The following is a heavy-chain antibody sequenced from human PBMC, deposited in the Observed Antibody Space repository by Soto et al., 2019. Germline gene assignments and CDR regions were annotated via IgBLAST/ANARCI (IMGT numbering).Heavy chain of an antibody. V-gene: IGHV3-33*01. D-gene: IGHD3-3*01. CDR2: IWYDGSNK. Sequence: QVQLVESGGGVVQPGRSLRLSCAASGFTFSSYGMHWVRQAPGKGLEWVAVIWYDGSNKYYADSVKGRFTISRDNSKNPRYLQMNSLRAEDTAVYYCARQGRKKSTIFGVVGCYYGMDVWGQGTTVTVPS. J-gene: IGHJ6*02. CDR1: GFTFSSYG. CDR3: ARQGRKKSTIFGVVGCYYGMDV.